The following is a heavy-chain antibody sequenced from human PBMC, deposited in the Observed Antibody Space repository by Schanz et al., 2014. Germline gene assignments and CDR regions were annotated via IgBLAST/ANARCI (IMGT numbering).Heavy chain of an antibody. CDR3: ATETYSSSWCFDY. V-gene: IGHV3-48*02. CDR1: GFTFSNYN. CDR2: ISRSSSTI. D-gene: IGHD6-13*01. J-gene: IGHJ4*02. Sequence: EVQLVESGGGLVQPGGSLRLSCEASGFTFSNYNMNWVRQAPGKGLEWVSYISRSSSTIYYTDSVKGRFTISRDNAKNSVFLQMNGLRDEDTAVYYCATETYSSSWCFDYWGQVTLVTVSS.